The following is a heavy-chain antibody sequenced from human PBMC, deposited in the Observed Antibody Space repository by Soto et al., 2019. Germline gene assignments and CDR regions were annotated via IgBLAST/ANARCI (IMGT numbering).Heavy chain of an antibody. J-gene: IGHJ4*02. CDR2: IYYSGST. V-gene: IGHV4-39*01. CDR1: GGSISSSSYY. Sequence: QLQLQESGPGLVKPSETLSLTCTVSGGSISSSSYYWGWIRQPPGKGLEWIGSIYYSGSTYYNPSLKSRVTIPVDTSKNQFSLKLSSVTAADTAVYYGARHVYCGGDCYYFDYWGQGTLVTVSS. D-gene: IGHD2-21*01. CDR3: ARHVYCGGDCYYFDY.